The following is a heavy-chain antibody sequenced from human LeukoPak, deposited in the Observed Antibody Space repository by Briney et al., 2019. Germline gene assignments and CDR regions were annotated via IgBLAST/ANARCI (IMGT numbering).Heavy chain of an antibody. CDR3: ARGYGSGSYYNSYYFDY. V-gene: IGHV1-18*04. J-gene: IGHJ4*02. CDR2: ISAYNGNT. D-gene: IGHD3-10*01. CDR1: GYTFTSYG. Sequence: ASVKVSCKASGYTFTSYGISWVRQAPGQGLEWMGWISAYNGNTNYAQKLQGRVTMTTDTSTSTAYMELRSLRSDDTAVYYCARGYGSGSYYNSYYFDYWGQGTLVTVSS.